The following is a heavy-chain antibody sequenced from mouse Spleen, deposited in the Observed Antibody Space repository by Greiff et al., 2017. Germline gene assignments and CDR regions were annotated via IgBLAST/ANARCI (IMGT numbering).Heavy chain of an antibody. J-gene: IGHJ2*01. D-gene: IGHD4-1*01. Sequence: EVQLVESGGGLVKPGGSLKLSCAASGFTFSSYAMSWVRQTPEKRLEWVATISSGGSYTYYPDSVKGRFTISRDNAKNTLYLQMSSLRSEDTAMYYCARPTGTYDYWGQGTTLTVSS. V-gene: IGHV5-9-3*01. CDR1: GFTFSSYA. CDR3: ARPTGTYDY. CDR2: ISSGGSYT.